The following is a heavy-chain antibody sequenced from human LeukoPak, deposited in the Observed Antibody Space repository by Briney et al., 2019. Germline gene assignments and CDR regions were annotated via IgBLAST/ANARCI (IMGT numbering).Heavy chain of an antibody. Sequence: GGSLRLSCAASGVNFSTYAMNWVRQAPEKGLEWVGRIKSKSAGGTTDFAAPVKGRFTISRDDSKNTLYLQMNSLTSEDTAVYYCAQGSGQYYEYWGQGTLVTVSS. D-gene: IGHD3-22*01. CDR2: IKSKSAGGTT. J-gene: IGHJ4*02. V-gene: IGHV3-15*07. CDR1: GVNFSTYA. CDR3: AQGSGQYYEY.